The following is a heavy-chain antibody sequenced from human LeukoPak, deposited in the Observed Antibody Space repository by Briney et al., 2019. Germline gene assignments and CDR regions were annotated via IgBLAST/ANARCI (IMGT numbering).Heavy chain of an antibody. Sequence: GGSLRLSCAASGFTFDDYAMHWVRQAPGKGLEWVSGISWNSGSIGYADSVKGRFTISRDNAKNSLYLQMNSLRAEDTPLYYCAKDISARGFYGMDVWGQGTTVTVSS. J-gene: IGHJ6*02. D-gene: IGHD3-10*01. V-gene: IGHV3-9*01. CDR3: AKDISARGFYGMDV. CDR1: GFTFDDYA. CDR2: ISWNSGSI.